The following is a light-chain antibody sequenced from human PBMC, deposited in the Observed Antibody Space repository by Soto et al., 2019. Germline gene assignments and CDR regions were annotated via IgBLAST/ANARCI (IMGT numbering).Light chain of an antibody. V-gene: IGKV3-15*01. J-gene: IGKJ4*01. Sequence: EIVTTQSPATLSVSPGDRATLSCRASQSIRSNLAWYQQKPGQGPRLLIYGASTRATGVPARFSGSGSGTEFTLTISSLQSEDFAVYYCQQYNNWPLTFGGGTKVDIK. CDR2: GAS. CDR3: QQYNNWPLT. CDR1: QSIRSN.